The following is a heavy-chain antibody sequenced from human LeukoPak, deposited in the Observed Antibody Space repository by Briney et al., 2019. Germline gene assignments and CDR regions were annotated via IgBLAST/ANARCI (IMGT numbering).Heavy chain of an antibody. Sequence: GGSLRLSCVASGFTFSNYGMHWVRQAPGKGLEWVAFIRYDGNNKYYADSVKGRFTISRDNSKNALYLQMNSLRAEDTAVYYCAKNTEYSSSWYRRSSYYYYYGMDVWGQGTTVTVSS. CDR2: IRYDGNNK. V-gene: IGHV3-30*02. CDR3: AKNTEYSSSWYRRSSYYYYYGMDV. D-gene: IGHD6-13*01. CDR1: GFTFSNYG. J-gene: IGHJ6*02.